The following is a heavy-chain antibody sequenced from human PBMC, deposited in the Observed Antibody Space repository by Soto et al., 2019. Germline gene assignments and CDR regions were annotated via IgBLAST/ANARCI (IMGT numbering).Heavy chain of an antibody. V-gene: IGHV4-61*01. D-gene: IGHD6-13*01. CDR1: GGSINNSSYY. CDR2: IYYSGST. CDR3: ARVAAAGKTSGFDP. J-gene: IGHJ5*02. Sequence: SETLSLTCTVSGGSINNSSYYWSWIRQPPGKGLEWIGYIYYSGSTNYNPSLKSRVTISVDTSKNQFSLKLSSVTAEDTAVYYCARVAAAGKTSGFDPWGQGTLVTVSS.